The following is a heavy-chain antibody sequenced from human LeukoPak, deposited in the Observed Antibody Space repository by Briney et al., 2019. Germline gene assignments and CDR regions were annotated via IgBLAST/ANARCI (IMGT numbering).Heavy chain of an antibody. CDR1: VGSLSSYY. CDR3: ARGNWFDP. Sequence: SETLSLTCIVSVGSLSSYYWSWIRQPAGKGLEWIGRIYTSGSTNYNPSLKSEVTISVDKSKNQFSLKLSSVTAADTAVYYCARGNWFDPWGQGTLVTVSS. J-gene: IGHJ5*02. V-gene: IGHV4-4*07. CDR2: IYTSGST.